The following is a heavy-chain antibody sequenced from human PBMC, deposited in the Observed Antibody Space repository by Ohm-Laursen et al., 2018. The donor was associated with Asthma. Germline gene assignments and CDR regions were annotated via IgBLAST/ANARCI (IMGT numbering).Heavy chain of an antibody. Sequence: SLRLSCTASGFTFSDAWMSWVRQAPGKGLEWVALISYDGSNKYYVDSVKGRFTISRDNSKNTLYLQMNSLRPEDTAVYYCAKDLESESDILTGYYYYYGTDVWGQGTTVTVPS. CDR2: ISYDGSNK. CDR1: GFTFSDAW. V-gene: IGHV3-30*18. D-gene: IGHD3-9*01. CDR3: AKDLESESDILTGYYYYYGTDV. J-gene: IGHJ6*02.